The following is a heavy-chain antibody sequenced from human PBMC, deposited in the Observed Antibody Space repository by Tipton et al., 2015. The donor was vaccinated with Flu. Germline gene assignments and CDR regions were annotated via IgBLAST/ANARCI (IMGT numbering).Heavy chain of an antibody. J-gene: IGHJ5*02. V-gene: IGHV4-39*07. Sequence: LRLSCTVSGGSIISSDYYWGWIRQPPGKGLEWIGSIYLSGSTDYNPTLKSPVTILLDTSKNQFSLKLSSVTAADTAVYYCARGVSSGWFDPWGQGTLVTVSS. CDR2: IYLSGST. CDR1: GGSIISSDYY. D-gene: IGHD5/OR15-5a*01. CDR3: ARGVSSGWFDP.